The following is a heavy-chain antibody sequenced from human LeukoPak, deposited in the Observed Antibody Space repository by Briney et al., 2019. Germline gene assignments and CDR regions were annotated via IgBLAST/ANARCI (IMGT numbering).Heavy chain of an antibody. Sequence: ASVKVSCKASGYTFTSYGISWVRQAPGQGLEWMGWISAYNGNTNYAQKLQGRVTMTTDTSTSTAYMELRSLRSDDTAVYYCARDELLWFGESPGDYFDYWGQGTLVTVSS. CDR3: ARDELLWFGESPGDYFDY. V-gene: IGHV1-18*01. CDR1: GYTFTSYG. J-gene: IGHJ4*02. D-gene: IGHD3-10*01. CDR2: ISAYNGNT.